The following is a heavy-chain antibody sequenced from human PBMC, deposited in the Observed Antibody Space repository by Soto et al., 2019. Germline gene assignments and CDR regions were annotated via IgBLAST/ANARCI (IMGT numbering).Heavy chain of an antibody. D-gene: IGHD3-10*01. Sequence: KLQGRVTMTTDTSTNTAYLELRSLTSDDTAVYYCARERHYDAGRYEGADYWGQGTLVTVSS. V-gene: IGHV1-18*01. CDR3: ARERHYDAGRYEGADY. J-gene: IGHJ4*02.